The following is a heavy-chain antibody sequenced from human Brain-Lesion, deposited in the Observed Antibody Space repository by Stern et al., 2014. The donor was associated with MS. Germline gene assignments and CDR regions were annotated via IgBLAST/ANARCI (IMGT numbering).Heavy chain of an antibody. Sequence: VQLVESGPEVKKPGSSVQVSCKASGGTFGTYPITWVRQAPGKGLEWMARIIPSFGSPNYAQKFQGRVTITADRSTTTVYMKLSSLKSDDAAVYYCAKDGPALVTNWFDPWGRGTLVTVSS. CDR1: GGTFGTYP. J-gene: IGHJ5*02. V-gene: IGHV1-69*06. CDR2: IIPSFGSP. CDR3: AKDGPALVTNWFDP. D-gene: IGHD5-18*01.